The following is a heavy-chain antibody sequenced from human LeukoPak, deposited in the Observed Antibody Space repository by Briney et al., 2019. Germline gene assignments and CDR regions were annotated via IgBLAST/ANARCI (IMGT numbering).Heavy chain of an antibody. CDR1: GYTFSGYY. J-gene: IGHJ4*02. CDR2: INCNSGGT. CDR3: ARELDLGDYLFAY. V-gene: IGHV1-2*02. D-gene: IGHD4-17*01. Sequence: GASVKVSCKASGYTFSGYYMHWVRQAPGQGLEWMGWINCNSGGTNYAQKFQGRVTMTRDMSISTAYMELSRLRSDDTAVYYCARELDLGDYLFAYWGQGTLVTVSS.